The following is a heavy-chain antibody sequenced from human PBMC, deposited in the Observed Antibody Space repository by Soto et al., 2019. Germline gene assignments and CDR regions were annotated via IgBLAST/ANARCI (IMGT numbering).Heavy chain of an antibody. CDR3: TRENREGFDS. J-gene: IGHJ4*02. Sequence: GGSLRLSCVVSGFSFTTYDMHWVRQPTGKGLEWVSTIGSAGDTYYPGSVKGRFTISRENAKNSLFLQMNSLRADDTAVYYCTRENREGFDSWGQGTLVTVSS. CDR1: GFSFTTYD. V-gene: IGHV3-13*01. CDR2: IGSAGDT.